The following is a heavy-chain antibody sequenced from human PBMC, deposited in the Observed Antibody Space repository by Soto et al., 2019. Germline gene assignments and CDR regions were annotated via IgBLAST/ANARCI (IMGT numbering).Heavy chain of an antibody. Sequence: PSETLSLTCTVSGGSISSGGYYWIWIRQPPGKVLDWIGSIYYSGSTYYNPSLKSRVTISVDTSKNQFSLKLSSVTAADTAVYYCARQYYYGSGSYPLLYYYYYYGMDVWGQGTTVTVSS. D-gene: IGHD3-10*01. CDR2: IYYSGST. V-gene: IGHV4-39*01. CDR1: GGSISSGGYY. CDR3: ARQYYYGSGSYPLLYYYYYYGMDV. J-gene: IGHJ6*02.